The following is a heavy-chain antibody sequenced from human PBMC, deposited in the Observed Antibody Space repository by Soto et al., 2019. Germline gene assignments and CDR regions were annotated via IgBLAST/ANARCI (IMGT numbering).Heavy chain of an antibody. CDR1: GYTFTSYG. D-gene: IGHD3-22*01. CDR2: ISAYNGNT. V-gene: IGHV1-18*04. Sequence: GASVKVSCTASGYTFTSYGISWVRQAPGQGLEWMGWISAYNGNTNYAQKLQGRVTMTTDTSTSTAYMELRSLRSDDTAVYYCARALYYYDSSGYYAYWGQGTLVTVSS. CDR3: ARALYYYDSSGYYAY. J-gene: IGHJ4*02.